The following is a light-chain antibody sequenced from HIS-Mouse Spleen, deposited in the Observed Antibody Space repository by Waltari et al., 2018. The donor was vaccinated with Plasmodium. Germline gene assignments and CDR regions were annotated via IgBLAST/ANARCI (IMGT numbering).Light chain of an antibody. Sequence: SYELTQPPSVSVSPGQTASITCSADKLGDTSACWYQQKPGQSPVLVIYQDSKRPSGIPERFSGSNSGNTATLTISGTQAMDEADYYCQAWDSSTVVFGGGTKLTVL. V-gene: IGLV3-1*01. CDR2: QDS. CDR1: KLGDTS. J-gene: IGLJ2*01. CDR3: QAWDSSTVV.